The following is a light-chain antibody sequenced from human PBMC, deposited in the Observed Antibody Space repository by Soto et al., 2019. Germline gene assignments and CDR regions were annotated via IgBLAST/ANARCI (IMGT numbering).Light chain of an antibody. CDR2: GAS. CDR3: LQRSDWPIT. Sequence: EIVLTQSPGTLSLSPGERATLSCRASHSVSSSYLAWYQQKPGQAPRLLIYGASSRATGIPDRFSGSGSGTEFTLTISSLQSEDFAVYYCLQRSDWPITFGQGTRLEIK. J-gene: IGKJ5*01. CDR1: HSVSSSY. V-gene: IGKV3D-20*02.